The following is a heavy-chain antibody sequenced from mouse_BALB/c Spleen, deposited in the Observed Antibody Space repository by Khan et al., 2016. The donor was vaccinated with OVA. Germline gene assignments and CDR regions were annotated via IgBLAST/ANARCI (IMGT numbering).Heavy chain of an antibody. V-gene: IGHV1-4*01. CDR1: GYTFTSYT. Sequence: QVQLQQSGAELARPWPSVKMSCKATGYTFTSYTIHWIKKRLGQGLAGFVYLIPSNGYTNYNQTFKNKATLTTDKSSTTAYLQLSSLAPDESAVYNCVIDGAYLRSEGWVTYWGQGTLVTVSA. J-gene: IGHJ3*01. D-gene: IGHD2-10*01. CDR3: VIDGAYLRSEGWVTY. CDR2: LIPSNGYT.